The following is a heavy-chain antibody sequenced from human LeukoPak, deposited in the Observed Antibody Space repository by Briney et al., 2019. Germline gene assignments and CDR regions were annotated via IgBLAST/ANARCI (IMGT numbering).Heavy chain of an antibody. V-gene: IGHV3-21*01. CDR3: ARGPIPDY. CDR1: GFTLSTYA. J-gene: IGHJ4*02. CDR2: INSDSSYI. D-gene: IGHD2-2*02. Sequence: GGSLRLSCAASGFTLSTYAMSWVRQAPGKGLEWVSSINSDSSYIYYADSVKGRFTISRDNAKNLLYLQMNSLRAEDTAVYYCARGPIPDYWGQGTLVTVSS.